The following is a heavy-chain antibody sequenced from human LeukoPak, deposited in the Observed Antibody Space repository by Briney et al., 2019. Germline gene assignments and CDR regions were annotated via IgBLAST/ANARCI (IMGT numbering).Heavy chain of an antibody. CDR3: AKESRASYYFDY. J-gene: IGHJ4*02. Sequence: EPGVSLTLSCAASGSTFNSNDIFWLRQAPGKGREGVAFITYGGSNNYYVDSVKGRFTISRDTSKNTLYLQMIRLRAEDTAVYYCAKESRASYYFDYRGQGALVTVSS. CDR1: GSTFNSND. D-gene: IGHD3-16*01. V-gene: IGHV3-30*02. CDR2: ITYGGSNN.